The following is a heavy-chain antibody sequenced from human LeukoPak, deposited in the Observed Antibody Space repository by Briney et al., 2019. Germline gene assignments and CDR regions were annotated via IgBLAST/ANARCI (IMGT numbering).Heavy chain of an antibody. V-gene: IGHV1-18*01. J-gene: IGHJ6*03. D-gene: IGHD1-7*01. Sequence: ASVKVSCKASGYTFTSYGISWVRQAPGQGLEWMGWISAYNGNTNYAQKLQGRVTMTTDTSTSTAYMELRSLRSDDTAVYYCARKVTETTLRYYYYYYMDVWGKGTTVTVSS. CDR1: GYTFTSYG. CDR2: ISAYNGNT. CDR3: ARKVTETTLRYYYYYYMDV.